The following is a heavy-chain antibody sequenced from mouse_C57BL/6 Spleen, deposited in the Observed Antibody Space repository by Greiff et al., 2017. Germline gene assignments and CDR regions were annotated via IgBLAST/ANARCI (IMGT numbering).Heavy chain of an antibody. CDR2: ISSGSSTI. D-gene: IGHD2-3*01. V-gene: IGHV5-17*01. CDR3: ARLNGYYVAMDY. J-gene: IGHJ4*01. Sequence: DVQLQESGGGLVKPGGSLKLSCAASGFTFSDYGMHWVRQAPEKGLEWVAYISSGSSTIYYADTVKGRFTISRDNAKNTLFLQMTSLRSEDTAMYYCARLNGYYVAMDYWGQGTSVTVSS. CDR1: GFTFSDYG.